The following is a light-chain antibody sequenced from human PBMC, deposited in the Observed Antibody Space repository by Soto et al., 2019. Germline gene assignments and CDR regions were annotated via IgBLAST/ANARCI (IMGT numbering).Light chain of an antibody. J-gene: IGLJ1*01. CDR3: SSYTSSSTPRV. CDR2: EVS. Sequence: QSVLTQPASVSGSPGQSITISCTGTSGDVGGYNYVSWYQQHPGKAPKLMIYEVSNRPSGVSNRFSGSKSGNTASLTISGLQAEDEADYYCSSYTSSSTPRVFXTGTKVTVL. CDR1: SGDVGGYNY. V-gene: IGLV2-14*01.